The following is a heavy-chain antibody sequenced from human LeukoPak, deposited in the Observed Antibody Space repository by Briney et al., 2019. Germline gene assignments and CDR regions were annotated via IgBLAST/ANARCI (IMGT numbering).Heavy chain of an antibody. CDR1: GFTFSTYA. CDR3: ARDGYHFWSGYPTTVDF. Sequence: GGSLRLTCAASGFTFSTYAMNWVRQAPGKGLEWVSYSSNSSNTIYYADSVQGRFTISRDNANNSLYLQMNSLRAEDTAVYYCARDGYHFWSGYPTTVDFWGQGTLVTVSS. D-gene: IGHD3-3*01. J-gene: IGHJ4*02. CDR2: SSNSSNTI. V-gene: IGHV3-48*01.